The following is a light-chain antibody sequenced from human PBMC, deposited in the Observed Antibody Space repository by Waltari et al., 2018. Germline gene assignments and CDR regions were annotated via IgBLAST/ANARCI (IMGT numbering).Light chain of an antibody. CDR2: AAS. Sequence: EDMFTQAPASLSFSPGERATHSRRASQNIGKYLVWYHQRPDQPPRLIMYAASTRATGIPDRFSGSGYGTDFSRTISRLEPEDFAVYYCQNHERLPATFGQGTKVEIK. CDR1: QNIGKY. CDR3: QNHERLPAT. V-gene: IGKV3-20*01. J-gene: IGKJ1*01.